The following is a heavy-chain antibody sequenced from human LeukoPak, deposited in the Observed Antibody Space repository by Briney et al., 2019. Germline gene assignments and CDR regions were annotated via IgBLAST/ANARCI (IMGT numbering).Heavy chain of an antibody. CDR3: ARQKQGSGSRFYYYYGMDV. J-gene: IGHJ6*02. CDR2: INHSGST. D-gene: IGHD3-10*01. CDR1: GFTFSNYA. V-gene: IGHV4-34*01. Sequence: GSLRLSCAASGFTFSNYAMSWVRQAPGKALEWIGEINHSGSTNYNPSLKSRVTISVDTSKNHFSLKLSSVTAADTAVYYCARQKQGSGSRFYYYYGMDVWGQGTTVTVSS.